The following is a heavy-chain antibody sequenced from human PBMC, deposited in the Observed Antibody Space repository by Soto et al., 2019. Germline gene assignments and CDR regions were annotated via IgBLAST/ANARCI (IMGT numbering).Heavy chain of an antibody. CDR2: VNAGNDNT. J-gene: IGHJ4*02. CDR1: GYTFTSYV. V-gene: IGHV1-3*01. CDR3: ARGRGYSYSGYFDY. Sequence: ASVKVSCKASGYTFTSYVMHWVRQAPGQRLEWMGWVNAGNDNTKFSQKFQGRVTFFRDTSASTAYMELSSLRSEDTAVYYCARGRGYSYSGYFDYWGQGTPVTVSS. D-gene: IGHD5-18*01.